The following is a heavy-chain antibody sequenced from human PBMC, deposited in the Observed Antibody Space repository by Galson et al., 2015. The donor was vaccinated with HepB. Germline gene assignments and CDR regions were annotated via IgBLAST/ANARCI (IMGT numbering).Heavy chain of an antibody. J-gene: IGHJ4*02. D-gene: IGHD2-15*01. CDR3: AKPGGSPNRELDY. CDR1: GFTFSTYA. Sequence: SLRLSCAASGFTFSTYAMSWVRQAPGKGLEWVSTISASGGSTYYADSVKGRFTISRDNSKNTLYLQMNSLRAEDTAVYYCAKPGGSPNRELDYWGQGTLVTVSS. V-gene: IGHV3-23*01. CDR2: ISASGGST.